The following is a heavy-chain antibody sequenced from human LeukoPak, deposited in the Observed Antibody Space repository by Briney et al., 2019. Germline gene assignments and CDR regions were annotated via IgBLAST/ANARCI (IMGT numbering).Heavy chain of an antibody. V-gene: IGHV3-74*01. CDR3: ARDTPLYADSPDAFDI. Sequence: QPGGSLRLSCAAPGFTFSSYWMHWVRQVPGEGLMWVSRIKSDGSSTSYADSVKGRFTISRDNAKNTLYLQMNSLRDEDTAVYYCARDTPLYADSPDAFDIWGQGTMVTVPS. J-gene: IGHJ3*02. D-gene: IGHD2/OR15-2a*01. CDR1: GFTFSSYW. CDR2: IKSDGSST.